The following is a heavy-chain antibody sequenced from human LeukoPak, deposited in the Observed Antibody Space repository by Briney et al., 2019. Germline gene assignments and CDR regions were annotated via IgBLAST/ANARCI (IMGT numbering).Heavy chain of an antibody. J-gene: IGHJ4*02. Sequence: GASVKVSCKASGYTFTGYYMHWVRQAPGQGLEWMGWINPNSGGTNYAQKFQGRVTMTRDTSISAAYMELSRLRSDDTAVYYCARVPNVDTGLDYWGQGTLVTVSS. CDR1: GYTFTGYY. V-gene: IGHV1-2*02. CDR2: INPNSGGT. D-gene: IGHD5-18*01. CDR3: ARVPNVDTGLDY.